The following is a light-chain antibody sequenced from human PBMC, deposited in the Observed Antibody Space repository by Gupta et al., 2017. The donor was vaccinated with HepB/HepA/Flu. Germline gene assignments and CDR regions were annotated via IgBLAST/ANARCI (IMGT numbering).Light chain of an antibody. CDR1: SGHSSYA. Sequence: QLVLTQSPSASASLGASVKLTCSLSSGHSSYAVAWHQLQPEKGPLFLMKLNDDGSHTKGDGIPDRFAGSSSGADRFLIISSLQSEDEAEYYCQTWDTASWVFGGGTKLTGL. CDR2: LNDDGSH. J-gene: IGLJ3*02. V-gene: IGLV4-69*01. CDR3: QTWDTASWV.